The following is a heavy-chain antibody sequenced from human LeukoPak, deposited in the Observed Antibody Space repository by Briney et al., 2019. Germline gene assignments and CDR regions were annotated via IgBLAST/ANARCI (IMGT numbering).Heavy chain of an antibody. CDR1: GFTVSSNY. D-gene: IGHD6-13*01. V-gene: IGHV3-53*01. Sequence: GGSLRLSCAASGFTVSSNYMSWVRQAPGKGLEWVSVIYSGGSTYYADSVKGRFTISRDNAKKSLSLQMNSLRADDTAVYYCARGYSSSWYLDWGQGTLVTVSS. CDR3: ARGYSSSWYLD. J-gene: IGHJ4*02. CDR2: IYSGGST.